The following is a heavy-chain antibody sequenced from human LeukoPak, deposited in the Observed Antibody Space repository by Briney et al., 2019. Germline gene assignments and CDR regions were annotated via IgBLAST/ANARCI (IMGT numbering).Heavy chain of an antibody. D-gene: IGHD1-7*01. CDR1: GFRFSSYA. CDR2: ISGSGVST. Sequence: GGSLRLSCAASGFRFSSYAMSWVRQAPGKGLEWASAISGSGVSTYYADSVKGRFTVSRDNSKNTLYLQMSSLRAEDTAVYYCAKDERNWNYNLASQTYDWGQGTLVTVSS. J-gene: IGHJ4*02. V-gene: IGHV3-23*01. CDR3: AKDERNWNYNLASQTYD.